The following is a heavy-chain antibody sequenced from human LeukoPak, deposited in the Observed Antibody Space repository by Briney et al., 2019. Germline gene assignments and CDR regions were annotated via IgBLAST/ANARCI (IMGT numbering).Heavy chain of an antibody. J-gene: IGHJ4*02. CDR3: ANGKSEYSGGWPRGTF. CDR1: GFTFSSYA. CDR2: ISGSGGST. Sequence: PGGSLRLSCAASGFTFSSYAMSSVRQAPGKGLEWVSAISGSGGSTYYADSVKGRFTISRDNSKNTLYLQMNSLRAEDTAFYYCANGKSEYSGGWPRGTFWGQGTLVTVSS. V-gene: IGHV3-23*01. D-gene: IGHD6-19*01.